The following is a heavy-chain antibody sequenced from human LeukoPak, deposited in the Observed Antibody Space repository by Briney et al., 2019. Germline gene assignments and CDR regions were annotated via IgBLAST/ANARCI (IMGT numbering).Heavy chain of an antibody. D-gene: IGHD6-19*01. CDR2: IYYTGST. V-gene: IGHV4-59*12. J-gene: IGHJ4*02. Sequence: SETLSLTCTVSGGSISSYYWSWIRQPPGKGLEWIGYIYYTGSTDYNPSLKSRVAISVDTSKNQFSLKLSSVTAADTAVYYCARGAVAGTSFDYWGQGTLVTVSS. CDR1: GGSISSYY. CDR3: ARGAVAGTSFDY.